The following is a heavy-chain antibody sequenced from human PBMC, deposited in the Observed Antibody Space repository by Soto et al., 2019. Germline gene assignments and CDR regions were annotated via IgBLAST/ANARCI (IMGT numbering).Heavy chain of an antibody. Sequence: GGSLRLSCAASGFTFRSFAMSWVRQAPGKGLEWVSTISGSGDSTYYADSVKGRFTISRDNSKNTLYLHMDGLRAEDTAVYYCSKGLFSSGWYFDKWGQGTLVTVSS. CDR1: GFTFRSFA. CDR3: SKGLFSSGWYFDK. CDR2: ISGSGDST. V-gene: IGHV3-23*01. D-gene: IGHD6-19*01. J-gene: IGHJ4*02.